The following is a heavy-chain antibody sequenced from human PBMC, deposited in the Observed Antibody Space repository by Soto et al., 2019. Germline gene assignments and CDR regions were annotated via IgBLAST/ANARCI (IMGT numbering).Heavy chain of an antibody. CDR3: ASSPRGYCSSYYYPTNTQLPLEY. D-gene: IGHD2-2*01. J-gene: IGHJ4*02. V-gene: IGHV5-10-1*01. CDR1: GYSFTSYW. Sequence: PGESLKISCKGSGYSFTSYWISWVRQMPGKGLEWMGRFDPSDSYTNYSPSFQGHVTISADKSISTAYLQWSSLKASDTAMYYCASSPRGYCSSYYYPTNTQLPLEYWGQGTLVTVSS. CDR2: FDPSDSYT.